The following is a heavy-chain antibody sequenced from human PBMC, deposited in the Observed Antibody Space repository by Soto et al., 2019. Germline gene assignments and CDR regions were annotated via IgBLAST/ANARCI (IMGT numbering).Heavy chain of an antibody. CDR1: GNSFTTYY. Sequence: WASVKVSCKASGNSFTTYYMHWVRQAPGQGLEWMGIINPSGGRTTYAQKFQGRVTMTRDMSTSTFHMELSSLTSEDTAVYYCAGLYHYDSSGYYDYWGQGTLVTVSS. CDR2: INPSGGRT. CDR3: AGLYHYDSSGYYDY. V-gene: IGHV1-46*01. D-gene: IGHD3-22*01. J-gene: IGHJ4*02.